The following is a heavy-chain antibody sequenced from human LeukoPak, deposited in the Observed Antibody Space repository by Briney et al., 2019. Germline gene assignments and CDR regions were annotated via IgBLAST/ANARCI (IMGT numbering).Heavy chain of an antibody. D-gene: IGHD6-13*01. CDR1: GFTFSSYG. Sequence: GGSLRLSCAASGFTFSSYGMHWVRQAPGKGLGWVAFIRYDGSNKYYADSVKGRFTISRDNSKNTLYLQMNSLRAEDTAVYYCAKIIAAAGYYYYYYMDVWGKGTTVTVSS. CDR3: AKIIAAAGYYYYYYMDV. V-gene: IGHV3-30*02. J-gene: IGHJ6*03. CDR2: IRYDGSNK.